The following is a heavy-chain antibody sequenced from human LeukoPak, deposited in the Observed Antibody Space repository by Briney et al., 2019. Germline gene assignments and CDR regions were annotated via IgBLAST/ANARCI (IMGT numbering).Heavy chain of an antibody. D-gene: IGHD3-22*01. J-gene: IGHJ4*02. CDR3: ARDDSRSGYYPDFDY. CDR1: GGSISSSSYY. CDR2: IYYSGST. Sequence: SETLSLTCTVSGGSISSSSYYWGWIRQPPGKGLEWIGSIYYSGSTYYNPSLKSRVTISVDTSKNQFSLKLSSVTAADTAVYYCARDDSRSGYYPDFDYWGQGTLVTVSS. V-gene: IGHV4-39*07.